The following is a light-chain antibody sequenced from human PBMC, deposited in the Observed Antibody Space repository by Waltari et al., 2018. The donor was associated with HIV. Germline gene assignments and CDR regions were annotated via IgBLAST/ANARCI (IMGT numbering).Light chain of an antibody. V-gene: IGLV2-14*03. Sequence: QSALTQPASVSGSPGQSITISCTGTSSDVGGYQYVSWYQQHPGKAPKLMIFDVSNRPSGVSNRFSGSKSCNTASLTISGLQAEDEAHYFCSSYTSTTTLVVFGGGTKLTVL. CDR1: SSDVGGYQY. J-gene: IGLJ3*02. CDR3: SSYTSTTTLVV. CDR2: DVS.